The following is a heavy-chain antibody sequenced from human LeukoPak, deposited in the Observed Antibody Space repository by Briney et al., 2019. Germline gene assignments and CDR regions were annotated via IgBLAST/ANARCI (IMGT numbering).Heavy chain of an antibody. CDR1: GGSISSGGYY. Sequence: PSETLSLTCTVSGGSISSGGYYWSWIRQHPGKGLEWIGYIYYSGSTYYNPSLKSRVTLSVDTSKNQFSLKLSSVTAADTAVYYCARVRVVTRRSRVPHFDYWGQGTLVTVSS. J-gene: IGHJ4*02. V-gene: IGHV4-31*03. D-gene: IGHD2-21*02. CDR2: IYYSGST. CDR3: ARVRVVTRRSRVPHFDY.